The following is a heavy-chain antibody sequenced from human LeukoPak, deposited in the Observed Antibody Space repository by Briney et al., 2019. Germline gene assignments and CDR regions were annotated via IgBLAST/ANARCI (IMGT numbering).Heavy chain of an antibody. J-gene: IGHJ4*02. CDR2: IYSGGST. V-gene: IGHV3-53*01. CDR1: GFTVSSSN. CDR3: ARDDLAY. Sequence: GGSLRLSCAASGFTVSSSNMNWVRQAPGKGLEWVSIIYSGGSTYFADSVQGRFTISRDNSKNTLYLQMNSLRAEDTAMYYCARDDLAYWGQGTLVTVSS.